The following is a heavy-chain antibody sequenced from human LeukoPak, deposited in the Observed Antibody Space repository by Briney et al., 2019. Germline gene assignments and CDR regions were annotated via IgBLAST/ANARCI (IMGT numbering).Heavy chain of an antibody. CDR3: ARGTSGSYYNVDLDY. D-gene: IGHD3-10*01. Sequence: ASVKVSCKASGHTFTSYGISWVRQAPGQGLEWMGWISAYNGNTNYAQKLQGRVTMTTDTSTSTAYMELRSLRSDDTAVYYCARGTSGSYYNVDLDYWGQGTLVTVSS. V-gene: IGHV1-18*01. CDR2: ISAYNGNT. CDR1: GHTFTSYG. J-gene: IGHJ4*02.